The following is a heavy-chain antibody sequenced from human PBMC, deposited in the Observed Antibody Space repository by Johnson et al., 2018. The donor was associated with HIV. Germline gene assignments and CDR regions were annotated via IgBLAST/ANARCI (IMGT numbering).Heavy chain of an antibody. CDR3: AKGHSSGYPKDAFDI. CDR1: GFTFSSYG. Sequence: VQLVESGGGLVKPGGSLRLSCAASGFTFSSYGMHWVRQAPGKGLEWVAVIWYDGSNKYYADSVKGRFTISRDNSKNTLYLQMNSLRTEDTAMYYCAKGHSSGYPKDAFDIWGRGTIVTVSS. V-gene: IGHV3-30*02. CDR2: IWYDGSNK. D-gene: IGHD3-22*01. J-gene: IGHJ3*02.